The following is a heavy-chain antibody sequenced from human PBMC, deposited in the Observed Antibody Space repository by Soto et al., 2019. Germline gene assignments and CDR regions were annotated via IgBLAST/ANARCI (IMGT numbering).Heavy chain of an antibody. CDR1: GFTFTSSA. CDR2: IVVGSGNT. CDR3: AHYHMVDAFDI. Sequence: QMQLVQSGPEVKKPGTSVKVSCKASGFTFTSSAVQWVRQARGQRLEWIGWIVVGSGNTNYAQKFQERVTITRDMSTSTAYMELSSLRSEDTAVYYCAHYHMVDAFDIWGQGTMVTVSS. D-gene: IGHD2-8*01. V-gene: IGHV1-58*01. J-gene: IGHJ3*02.